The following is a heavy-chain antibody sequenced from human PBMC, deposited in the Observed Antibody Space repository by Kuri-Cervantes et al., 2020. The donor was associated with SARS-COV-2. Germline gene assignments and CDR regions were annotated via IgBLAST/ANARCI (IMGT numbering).Heavy chain of an antibody. D-gene: IGHD2-21*02. V-gene: IGHV3-30-3*01. CDR2: ISDDGSNK. CDR1: GFTFSSYA. Sequence: GGSLRLSCAASGFTFSSYAMHWVRQAPGKGLEWVAVISDDGSNKYYADSVKRRFTISRDNSKNTLYLQMNSLRAEDTAVYYCARVRSLCGGDCYSANDAFDIWGQGTMVTVSS. J-gene: IGHJ3*02. CDR3: ARVRSLCGGDCYSANDAFDI.